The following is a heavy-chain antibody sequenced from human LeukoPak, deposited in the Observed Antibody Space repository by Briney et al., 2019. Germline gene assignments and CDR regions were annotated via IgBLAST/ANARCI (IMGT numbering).Heavy chain of an antibody. D-gene: IGHD3-3*01. Sequence: PGRSLRLSCAASGFTFSSYGMHWVRQAPGEGLEWVAVISYDGSNKYYADSVKGRFTISRDNSKNTLYLQMNSLRAEDTAVYYCAKDPSSVLRFLEWSGGEYNWFDPWGQGTLVTVSS. CDR2: ISYDGSNK. V-gene: IGHV3-30*18. J-gene: IGHJ5*02. CDR1: GFTFSSYG. CDR3: AKDPSSVLRFLEWSGGEYNWFDP.